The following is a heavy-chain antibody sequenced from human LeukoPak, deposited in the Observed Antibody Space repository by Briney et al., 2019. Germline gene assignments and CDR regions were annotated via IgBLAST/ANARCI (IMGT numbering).Heavy chain of an antibody. V-gene: IGHV3-11*05. CDR2: ISSSSSYT. CDR1: GFTFSDYY. D-gene: IGHD3-10*01. J-gene: IGHJ4*02. CDR3: ARVPRITMVRGVIMAYYFDY. Sequence: GGSLRLSCAASGFTFSDYYMSWIRQAPGKGLEWVSYISSSSSYTNYADSVKGRFTTSRDNAKNSLYLQMNSLRAEDTAVYYCARVPRITMVRGVIMAYYFDYWGQGTLVTVSS.